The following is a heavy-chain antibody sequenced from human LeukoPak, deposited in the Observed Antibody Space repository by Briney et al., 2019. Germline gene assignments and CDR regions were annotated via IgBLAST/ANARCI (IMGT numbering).Heavy chain of an antibody. CDR1: EFAFSTYW. Sequence: PGGSLRLSCAASEFAFSTYWVTWVRQAPGKGLEWVANINQYESEKYYVDSVKGRFTIFRDNAKNSLSLQMNSLSVEDTAVYYCATDTRGFFDYWGQGTLVTVSS. J-gene: IGHJ4*02. D-gene: IGHD1-1*01. CDR3: ATDTRGFFDY. CDR2: INQYESEK. V-gene: IGHV3-7*01.